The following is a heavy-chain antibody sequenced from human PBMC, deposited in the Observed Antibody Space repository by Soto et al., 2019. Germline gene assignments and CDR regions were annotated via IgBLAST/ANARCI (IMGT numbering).Heavy chain of an antibody. Sequence: QVQLVESGGGLVKPGGSLRLSCAASGFTFSDYYMSWIRQAPGKVLEWVSCITSSSSYTNYEASVKGRFTISRDNAKSTLYLKRNSLRAEDTAVYYCATVGVVGATIVHAGVYWGQGTLVTVSS. J-gene: IGHJ4*02. D-gene: IGHD1-26*01. CDR3: ATVGVVGATIVHAGVY. CDR2: ITSSSSYT. V-gene: IGHV3-11*05. CDR1: GFTFSDYY.